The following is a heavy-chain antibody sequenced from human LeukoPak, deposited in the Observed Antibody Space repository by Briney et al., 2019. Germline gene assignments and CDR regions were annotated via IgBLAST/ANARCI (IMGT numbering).Heavy chain of an antibody. J-gene: IGHJ4*02. Sequence: SETLSLTCTVSGGSISNYYWSWIRQPAGEGLEWIGRIYSGSTNHNPSLESRVTMSVDTSKNQFSLNLSSVTAADTAVYYCTRGLGSDYDWGQGSLVTVSS. V-gene: IGHV4-4*07. CDR1: GGSISNYY. D-gene: IGHD4/OR15-4a*01. CDR2: IYSGST. CDR3: TRGLGSDYD.